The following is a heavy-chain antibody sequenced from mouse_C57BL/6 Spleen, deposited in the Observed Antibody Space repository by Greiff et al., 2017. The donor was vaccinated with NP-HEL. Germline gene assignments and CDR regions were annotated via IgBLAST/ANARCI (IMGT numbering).Heavy chain of an antibody. J-gene: IGHJ4*01. CDR2: IDPSDSYT. D-gene: IGHD2-1*01. CDR3: ARDYGNYFLEDY. Sequence: VQLQQPGAELVKPGASVKLSCKASGYTFTSYWMQWVKQRPGQGLEWIGEIDPSDSYTNYNQKFKGKATLTVDTSSSTAYMQLSSLTSEDSAVYYCARDYGNYFLEDYWGQGTSVTVSS. CDR1: GYTFTSYW. V-gene: IGHV1-50*01.